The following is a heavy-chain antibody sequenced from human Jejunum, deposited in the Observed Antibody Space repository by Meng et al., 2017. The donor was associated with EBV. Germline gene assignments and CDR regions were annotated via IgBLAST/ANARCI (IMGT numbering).Heavy chain of an antibody. D-gene: IGHD3-10*01. V-gene: IGHV4-59*07. CDR2: IYYSVST. Sequence: QVQLQVAGPCLVNPSDTLSLPCTVSGVSMSNFYWSWFRQPPGKGLEWIGYIYYSVSTNYNPSLKSRVTISVDTSKNQFSLSLSSVTAADTAVYYCARGGGRPEYWGQGILVTVSS. CDR1: GVSMSNFY. CDR3: ARGGGRPEY. J-gene: IGHJ4*02.